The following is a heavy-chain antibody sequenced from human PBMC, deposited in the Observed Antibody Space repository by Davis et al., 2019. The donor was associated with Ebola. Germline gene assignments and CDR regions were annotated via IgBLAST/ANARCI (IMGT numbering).Heavy chain of an antibody. Sequence: PGGSLSLSCKGSGYSFTSYWIGWVRQMPGKGLEWMGIIYPGDSDTRYSPSFQGQVTISADKSISTAYLQWSSLKASDTAMYYCARGSASSGWYPDAFDYWGQGTLVTVSS. CDR2: IYPGDSDT. CDR1: GYSFTSYW. J-gene: IGHJ4*02. CDR3: ARGSASSGWYPDAFDY. D-gene: IGHD6-19*01. V-gene: IGHV5-51*01.